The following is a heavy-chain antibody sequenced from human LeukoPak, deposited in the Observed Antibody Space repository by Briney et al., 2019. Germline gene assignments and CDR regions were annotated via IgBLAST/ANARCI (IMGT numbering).Heavy chain of an antibody. Sequence: ASVKVSCKDSGYTFATYGFCWVRQAPGHGLEWMGWISANSGKTDYAQKFQGRVTMTTDTSTTTAYMELRSLRPDDTALYFCAKVAGDRMDHWGQGTLLTVSS. CDR3: AKVAGDRMDH. V-gene: IGHV1-18*01. CDR2: ISANSGKT. CDR1: GYTFATYG. D-gene: IGHD6-13*01. J-gene: IGHJ4*02.